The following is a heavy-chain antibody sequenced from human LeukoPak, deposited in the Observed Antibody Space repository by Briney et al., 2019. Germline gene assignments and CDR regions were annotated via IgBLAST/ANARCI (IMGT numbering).Heavy chain of an antibody. D-gene: IGHD3-16*02. CDR2: IRPSGGRA. CDR3: AREPPESFRFDY. CDR1: GYTLTSYY. Sequence: ASVKVSCKASGYTLTSYYIHWVRQAPGQGLEWMGIIRPSGGRASYPQNFQGRVTMTMDMSASTAHMELSSLTSEATAMYYCAREPPESFRFDYWGQGAPVTVSS. V-gene: IGHV1-46*01. J-gene: IGHJ4*02.